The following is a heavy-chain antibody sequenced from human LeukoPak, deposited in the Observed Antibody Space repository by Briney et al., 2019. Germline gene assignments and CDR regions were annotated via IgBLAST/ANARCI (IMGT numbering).Heavy chain of an antibody. D-gene: IGHD6-13*01. Sequence: GGSLRLSCEASGFTFSTYEMNWVRQAPGKGLEWVSYISSSSSTIYYADSVKGRFTISRDNAKNSLYLQMNSLRDEDTAVYYCARWYSSSWYDYFDYWGQGTLVTVSS. CDR3: ARWYSSSWYDYFDY. CDR1: GFTFSTYE. CDR2: ISSSSSTI. J-gene: IGHJ4*02. V-gene: IGHV3-48*02.